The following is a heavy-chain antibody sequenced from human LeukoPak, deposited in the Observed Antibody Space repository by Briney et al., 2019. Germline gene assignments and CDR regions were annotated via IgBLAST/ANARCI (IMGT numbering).Heavy chain of an antibody. CDR1: GFTFSSYW. CDR3: ARDRIVVVVALDAFDI. V-gene: IGHV3-7*01. Sequence: PGGSLRLPCAASGFTFSSYWMSWVRQAPGKGLEWVANIKQDGSEKYYVDSVKGRFTISRDNAKNSLYLQMNSLRAEDTAVYYCARDRIVVVVALDAFDIWGQGTMVTVSS. CDR2: IKQDGSEK. J-gene: IGHJ3*02. D-gene: IGHD2-15*01.